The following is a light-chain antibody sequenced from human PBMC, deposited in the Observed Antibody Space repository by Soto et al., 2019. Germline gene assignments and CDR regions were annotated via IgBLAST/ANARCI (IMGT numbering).Light chain of an antibody. CDR1: SSDVGGYNY. CDR2: EVS. Sequence: QSVLTQPASVSGSPGQSITISCTGTSSDVGGYNYVSWYQQHAGKAPKLMIYEVSNRPSGVSSRFSGSKSGNTASLTISGLQAEDEADYYCISYTTIGTLWVFGGGTKVTVL. J-gene: IGLJ2*01. V-gene: IGLV2-14*01. CDR3: ISYTTIGTLWV.